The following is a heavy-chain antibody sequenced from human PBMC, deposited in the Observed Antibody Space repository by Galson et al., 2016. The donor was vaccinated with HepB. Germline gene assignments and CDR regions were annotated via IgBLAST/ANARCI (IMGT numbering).Heavy chain of an antibody. Sequence: SETLSLTCTVSGYSISNTNYYWGWIRQAPGKGLEWIGSIYYSGITYYNPSLKSRVTISVDTSKSHFSLSLRSVIAADTAVYYCGRHHNWNAVSDYGMDVWGQGTTVTVSS. D-gene: IGHD1-20*01. CDR3: GRHHNWNAVSDYGMDV. J-gene: IGHJ6*02. CDR1: GYSISNTNYY. CDR2: IYYSGIT. V-gene: IGHV4-39*01.